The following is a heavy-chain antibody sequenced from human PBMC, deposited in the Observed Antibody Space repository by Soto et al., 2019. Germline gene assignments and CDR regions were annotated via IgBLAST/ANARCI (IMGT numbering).Heavy chain of an antibody. J-gene: IGHJ3*01. V-gene: IGHV3-23*01. CDR2: ISASGDRT. CDR3: EGSWT. Sequence: EVQLLVSGGGSAQPGGSLRLSCEVSGFTLTNYAMSWVRQTPGKGLEWVSQISASGDRTYYADSVKGRFTISKDFSKNTLFLQRNSLRGEDSAVYYCEGSWTWGQGTMVTVSS. D-gene: IGHD5-12*01. CDR1: GFTLTNYA.